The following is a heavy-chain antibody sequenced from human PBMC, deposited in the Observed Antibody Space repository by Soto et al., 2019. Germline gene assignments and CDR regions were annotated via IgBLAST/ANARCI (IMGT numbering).Heavy chain of an antibody. V-gene: IGHV1-8*01. CDR3: ARVGSGSSWPLGYYGMDV. J-gene: IGHJ6*02. CDR1: GFTFSSYD. CDR2: MNPNSGNT. Sequence: VQLVESGGGLVQPGGSLRLSCAASGFTFSSYDINWVRQATGQGLEWMGWMNPNSGNTGYAQKFQGRVTMTRNTSISTAYMELSSLRSEDTAVYYCARVGSGSSWPLGYYGMDVWGQGTTVTVSS. D-gene: IGHD6-13*01.